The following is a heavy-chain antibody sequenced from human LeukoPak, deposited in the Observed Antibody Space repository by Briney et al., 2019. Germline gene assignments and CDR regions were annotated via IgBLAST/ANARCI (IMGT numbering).Heavy chain of an antibody. J-gene: IGHJ4*02. Sequence: SETLSLTCAVYGGSFSGYYWSWIRQPPGKGLEWIGEINHSGSTNYNPSLKSRVTISVDTSQNQFPLKLSSVTAADTAVYYCARRPTMIVVDVWGQGTLVTVSS. CDR3: ARRPTMIVVDV. D-gene: IGHD3-22*01. CDR1: GGSFSGYY. CDR2: INHSGST. V-gene: IGHV4-34*01.